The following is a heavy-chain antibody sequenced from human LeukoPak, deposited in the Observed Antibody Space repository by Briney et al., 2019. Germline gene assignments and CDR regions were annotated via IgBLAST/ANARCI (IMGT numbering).Heavy chain of an antibody. Sequence: PGGSLRLSCAASGFTFSSYWMHWVRQAPGKGLVWVLRINSDGSSTSYADSVKGRFTISRDNAKNTLYLQMNSLRAEDTAVYYCARGPTYYYDSSGYSSDFDYWGQGTLVTVSS. CDR1: GFTFSSYW. CDR3: ARGPTYYYDSSGYSSDFDY. V-gene: IGHV3-74*01. CDR2: INSDGSST. D-gene: IGHD3-22*01. J-gene: IGHJ4*02.